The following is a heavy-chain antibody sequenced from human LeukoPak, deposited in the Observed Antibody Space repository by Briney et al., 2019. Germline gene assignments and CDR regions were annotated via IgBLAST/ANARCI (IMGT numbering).Heavy chain of an antibody. Sequence: KPSETLSLTCTVSGGSISTYYWSWVRQPPGKGLEWIGCIYYSGSTNYNPSLKSRVTISLNTSKSQISLKLSSVTAADTAVYYCARGQRRLQDYWGQGTLVTVSS. V-gene: IGHV4-59*01. CDR2: IYYSGST. J-gene: IGHJ4*02. CDR3: ARGQRRLQDY. CDR1: GGSISTYY.